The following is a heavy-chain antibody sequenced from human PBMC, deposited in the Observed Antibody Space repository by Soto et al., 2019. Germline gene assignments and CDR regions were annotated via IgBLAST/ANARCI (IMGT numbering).Heavy chain of an antibody. CDR1: GFTFSSYS. J-gene: IGHJ4*02. CDR2: ISSSSSTI. D-gene: IGHD6-13*01. Sequence: EVQLVESGGGLVQPGGSLRLSCAASGFTFSSYSMNWVRQAPGKGLEWVSYISSSSSTIYYADSVKGRFTISRDNAKNSLHLQMNSLRDEDTAVYYCARDRGIAAAGSDYWGQGTLVTVSS. CDR3: ARDRGIAAAGSDY. V-gene: IGHV3-48*02.